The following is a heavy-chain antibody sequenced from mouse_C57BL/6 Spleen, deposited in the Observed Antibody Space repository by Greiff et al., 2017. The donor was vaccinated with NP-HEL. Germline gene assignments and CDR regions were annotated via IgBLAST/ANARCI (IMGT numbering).Heavy chain of an antibody. CDR3: ARRLITTNYFDY. CDR2: IYPGDGDT. Sequence: QVQLQQSGPELVKPGASVKISCKASGYAFSSSWMNWVKQRPGKGLEWIGRIYPGDGDTNYNGKFKGKATLTADKSSSTAYMQLSSLTSEDSAVYFCARRLITTNYFDYWGQGTTLTVSS. D-gene: IGHD1-1*01. J-gene: IGHJ2*01. V-gene: IGHV1-82*01. CDR1: GYAFSSSW.